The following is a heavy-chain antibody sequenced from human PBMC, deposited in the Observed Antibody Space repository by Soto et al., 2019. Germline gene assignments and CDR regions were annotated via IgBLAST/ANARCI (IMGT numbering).Heavy chain of an antibody. J-gene: IGHJ5*02. CDR1: GGTFSSYA. CDR2: IIPIFGTA. CDR3: ARDLDYYDSSGYYYGNWFDP. V-gene: IGHV1-69*13. Sequence: SVKVSCKASGGTFSSYAISWVRQAPGQGLEWMGGIIPIFGTANYAQKFQGRVTITADESTSTAYMELSSLRSEDTAVYYCARDLDYYDSSGYYYGNWFDPWGQGTLVTVSS. D-gene: IGHD3-22*01.